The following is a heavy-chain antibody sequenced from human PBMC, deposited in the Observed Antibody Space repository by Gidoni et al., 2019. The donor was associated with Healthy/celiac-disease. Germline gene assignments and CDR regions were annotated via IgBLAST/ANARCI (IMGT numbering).Heavy chain of an antibody. CDR1: GFTFDDYA. CDR2: ISWNSGSI. D-gene: IGHD3-22*01. Sequence: EVQLVESGGGLVQPGRSLRLSCAASGFTFDDYAMHWVRQAPGKGLEWVSGISWNSGSIGYADSVKGRFTISRDNAKNSLYLQMNSLRAEDTALYYCAKDIHYDSSGYFMKSAFDIWGQGTMVTVSS. J-gene: IGHJ3*02. CDR3: AKDIHYDSSGYFMKSAFDI. V-gene: IGHV3-9*01.